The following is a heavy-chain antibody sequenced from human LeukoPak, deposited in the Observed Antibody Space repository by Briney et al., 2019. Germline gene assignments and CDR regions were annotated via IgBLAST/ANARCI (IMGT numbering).Heavy chain of an antibody. D-gene: IGHD5-18*01. V-gene: IGHV4-59*01. CDR2: VYYSGSA. CDR1: GHSISSFY. Sequence: PSETLFLTCAMSGHSISSFYWTWVRQPPGKGLEWIGYVYYSGSANYNPSLKSRVTISVDTSMNQFSLKLSSVTAADTAVYYCAREKGNSYGYDYWGQGTLVTVSS. J-gene: IGHJ4*02. CDR3: AREKGNSYGYDY.